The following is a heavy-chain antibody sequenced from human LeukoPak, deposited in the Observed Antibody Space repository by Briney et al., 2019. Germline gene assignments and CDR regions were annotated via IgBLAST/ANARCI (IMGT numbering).Heavy chain of an antibody. D-gene: IGHD2-2*01. CDR1: GYTFTGYY. Sequence: GASVKVSCKASGYTFTGYYMHWVRQAPGQGLEWIGRINPNSGGTNYAQKFQGRVTMTRDTSISTAYMELSRLRSDDTAVYYCARDSKTKKIDYWGQGTLVTVSS. J-gene: IGHJ4*02. CDR2: INPNSGGT. CDR3: ARDSKTKKIDY. V-gene: IGHV1-2*06.